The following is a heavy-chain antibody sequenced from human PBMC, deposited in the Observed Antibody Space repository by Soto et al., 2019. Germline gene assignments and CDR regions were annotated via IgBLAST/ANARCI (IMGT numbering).Heavy chain of an antibody. CDR3: ARGGRDWYGIDP. CDR2: IYHSETT. CDR1: GGSITNSKG. D-gene: IGHD6-19*01. J-gene: IGHJ5*02. Sequence: QVQLQESGPGLVKPSGTLSLTCAVSGGSITNSKGWSWVRQPPGKGLEWIGEIYHSETTNYNPSLKCRVTISVDKSKNQFSLKLSSVTAADTAVYYCARGGRDWYGIDPWGQGTLVTVSS. V-gene: IGHV4-4*02.